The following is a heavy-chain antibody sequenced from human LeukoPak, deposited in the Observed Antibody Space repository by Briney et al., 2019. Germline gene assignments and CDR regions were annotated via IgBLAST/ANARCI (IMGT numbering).Heavy chain of an antibody. J-gene: IGHJ3*02. CDR3: AREGATEDSSAFDI. D-gene: IGHD1-26*01. CDR2: IYHSGST. Sequence: ASETLSLTCTVSGGSISSYYWGWIRQPPGKGLEWIGSIYHSGSTYYNPSLKSRVTISVDTSKNQFSLKLSSVTAADTAVYYCAREGATEDSSAFDIWGQGTMVTVSS. CDR1: GGSISSYY. V-gene: IGHV4-38-2*02.